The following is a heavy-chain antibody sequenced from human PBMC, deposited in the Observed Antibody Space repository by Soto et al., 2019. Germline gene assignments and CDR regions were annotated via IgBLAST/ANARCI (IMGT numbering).Heavy chain of an antibody. CDR3: ARGPYSYFDY. J-gene: IGHJ4*02. V-gene: IGHV1-2*02. CDR1: GYTFTGYY. CDR2: INPNSGGT. D-gene: IGHD4-4*01. Sequence: QVQLVQAGAEVKKPGASVKVSCKASGYTFTGYYIHWVRQAPGQGLEWMGWINPNSGGTHYAQKFQGRVTMTRDTSISTAYMELSRLRSDDTAVYYCARGPYSYFDYWGQGTLVTVSS.